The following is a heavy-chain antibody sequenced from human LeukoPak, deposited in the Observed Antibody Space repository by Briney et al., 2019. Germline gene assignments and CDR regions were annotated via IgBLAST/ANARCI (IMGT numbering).Heavy chain of an antibody. V-gene: IGHV3-23*01. D-gene: IGHD4-23*01. CDR3: AKPLEKYTYGGNFDY. J-gene: IGHJ4*02. Sequence: GGSLRLSCVASGFTVGSNYMTWVRQAPGKGLAWVSVISSSADSTYYADSVKGRFTISRDNSKNTLFLQMNSLRAEDTAVYYCAKPLEKYTYGGNFDYWGQGILVTVSS. CDR2: ISSSADST. CDR1: GFTVGSNY.